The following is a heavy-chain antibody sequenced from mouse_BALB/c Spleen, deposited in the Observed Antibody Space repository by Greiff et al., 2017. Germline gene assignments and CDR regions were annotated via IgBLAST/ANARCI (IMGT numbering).Heavy chain of an antibody. CDR3: ARDYGNYPAWFAY. CDR2: ISSGGSYT. Sequence: EVQLVESGGGLVKPGGSLKLSCAASGFTFSSYAMSWVRQSPEKRLEWVAEISSGGSYTYYPDTVTGRFTISRDNAKNTLYLEMSSLRSEDTAMYYCARDYGNYPAWFAYWGQGTLVTVSA. D-gene: IGHD2-1*01. CDR1: GFTFSSYA. V-gene: IGHV5-9-4*01. J-gene: IGHJ3*01.